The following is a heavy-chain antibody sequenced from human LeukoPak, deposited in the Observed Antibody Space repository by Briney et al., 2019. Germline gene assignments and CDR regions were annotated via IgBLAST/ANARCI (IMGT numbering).Heavy chain of an antibody. CDR2: ISTGGSTM. Sequence: PGGSLRLSCAASGFTFSNYDMNWVRQAPGKGLEWVSYISTGGSTMYYADSVKGRFTISRDNAKNSLYLQMNSLRAEDTAVYYCARGPPLFDPWGQGTLVTVSS. CDR3: ARGPPLFDP. J-gene: IGHJ5*02. CDR1: GFTFSNYD. V-gene: IGHV3-48*01.